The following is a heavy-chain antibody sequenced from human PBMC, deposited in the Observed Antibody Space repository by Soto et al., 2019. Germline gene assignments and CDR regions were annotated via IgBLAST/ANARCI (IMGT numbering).Heavy chain of an antibody. CDR1: GGSISSSSYY. Sequence: SETLSLTCTVSGGSISSSSYYWGWIRQPPGKGLEWIGSIYYSGSTYYNPSLKSRVTISVDTSKNQFSLKLSSVTAADTAVYYCARHVGGDFWSGYYTRSSNFDYWGQGTLVTVSS. J-gene: IGHJ4*02. V-gene: IGHV4-39*01. D-gene: IGHD3-3*01. CDR2: IYYSGST. CDR3: ARHVGGDFWSGYYTRSSNFDY.